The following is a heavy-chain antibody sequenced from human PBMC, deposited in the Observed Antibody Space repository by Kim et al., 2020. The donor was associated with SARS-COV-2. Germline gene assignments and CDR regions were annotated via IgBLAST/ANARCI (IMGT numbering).Heavy chain of an antibody. CDR2: ISWDGGST. Sequence: GGSLRLSCAASGFTFDDYTMHWVRQAPGKGLEWVSLISWDGGSTYYADSVKGRFTISRDNSKNSLYLQMNSLRTEDTALYYCAKDMGPTELTGGYDYYYYYGMDVWGQGTTVTVSS. D-gene: IGHD5-12*01. J-gene: IGHJ6*02. V-gene: IGHV3-43*01. CDR1: GFTFDDYT. CDR3: AKDMGPTELTGGYDYYYYYGMDV.